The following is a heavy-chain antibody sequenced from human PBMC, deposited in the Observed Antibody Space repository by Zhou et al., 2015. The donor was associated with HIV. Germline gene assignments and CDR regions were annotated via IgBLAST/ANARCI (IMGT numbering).Heavy chain of an antibody. CDR2: IIPIFGTA. V-gene: IGHV1-69*01. J-gene: IGHJ6*02. D-gene: IGHD1-26*01. Sequence: QVQLVQSGAEVKKPGSSVKVSCKASGGTFSSYAISWVRQAPGQGLEWMGGIIPIFGTANYAQKFQGRVTITADESTSTAYMELSSLRSEDTAVYYCARARVGGGSYVPGGVGDYYYVRYGRRGAKGPRFTVSS. CDR3: ARARVGGGSYVPGGVGDYYYVRYGRR. CDR1: GGTFSSYA.